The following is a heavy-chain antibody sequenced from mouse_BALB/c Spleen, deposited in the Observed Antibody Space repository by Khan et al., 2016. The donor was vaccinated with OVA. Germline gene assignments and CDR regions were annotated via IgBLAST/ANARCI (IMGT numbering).Heavy chain of an antibody. J-gene: IGHJ2*01. CDR2: INPTSGYT. V-gene: IGHV1-7*01. CDR3: TRDRIDY. CDR1: GYTFSTYW. Sequence: QVQLQQSGAALAKPGASVKMSCKASGYTFSTYWMHWVKQRPGQGLEWIGYINPTSGYTDYNEKFKEKATLSADKSSRTAYMQLSRLTSEDSAVYYCTRDRIDYWGQGTTLTVSS.